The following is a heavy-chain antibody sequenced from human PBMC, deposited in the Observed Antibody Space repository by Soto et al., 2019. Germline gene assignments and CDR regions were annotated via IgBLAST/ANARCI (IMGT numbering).Heavy chain of an antibody. CDR1: GFTFTSSA. J-gene: IGHJ4*02. D-gene: IGHD6-6*01. V-gene: IGHV1-58*01. Sequence: GASVKVSCKASGFTFTSSAVQWVRQARGQRLEWIGWIVVGSGNTNYAQKFQERVTITRDMSTSTAYMELSSLRSEDTAVYYCAAGIWVAARPWLLEIDYWGQGTLVTVSS. CDR2: IVVGSGNT. CDR3: AAGIWVAARPWLLEIDY.